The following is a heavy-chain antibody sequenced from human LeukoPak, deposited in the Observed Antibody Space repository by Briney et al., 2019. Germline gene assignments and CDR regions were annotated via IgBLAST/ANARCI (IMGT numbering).Heavy chain of an antibody. CDR1: GFTFDDYG. CDR3: AKDWREHPQGYFDD. J-gene: IGHJ4*02. CDR2: ISSSSSYT. V-gene: IGHV3-21*04. Sequence: PGGSLRLSCAASGFTFDDYGMSWVRQAPGKGLEWVSSISSSSSYTNYADSVRGRFTISRENAKNSLYLQMNSLRAEDTAAYYCAKDWREHPQGYFDDWGQGTLVIVSS. D-gene: IGHD1/OR15-1a*01.